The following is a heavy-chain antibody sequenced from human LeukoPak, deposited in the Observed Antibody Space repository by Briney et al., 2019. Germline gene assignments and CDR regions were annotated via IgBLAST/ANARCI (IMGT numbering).Heavy chain of an antibody. D-gene: IGHD3-3*01. V-gene: IGHV4-34*01. CDR2: INHSGST. CDR1: GGSFSGYY. CDR3: ARAGRFHGVDYYYMDV. Sequence: PSETLSLTCAVYGGSFSGYYWSWIRQPPGKGLEWIGEINHSGSTNYNPSLKSRVTISVDTSKNQFSLKLSSVTAADTAVYYCARAGRFHGVDYYYMDVWGKGTTVTVSS. J-gene: IGHJ6*03.